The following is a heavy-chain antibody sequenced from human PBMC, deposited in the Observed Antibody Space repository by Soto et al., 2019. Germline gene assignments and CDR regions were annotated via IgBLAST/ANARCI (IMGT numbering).Heavy chain of an antibody. J-gene: IGHJ4*02. V-gene: IGHV2-5*02. CDR2: IYWDDDK. CDR3: AHESYGGNSAGLDY. D-gene: IGHD4-17*01. Sequence: SGPTLVNPXQTLTLTCTFSGFSLSTSGVGVGWIRQPPGKALEWLALIYWDDDKRYSPSLKSRLTITKDTPKNQVVLTMTNMDPVDTATYYCAHESYGGNSAGLDYWGQGTLVTVSS. CDR1: GFSLSTSGVG.